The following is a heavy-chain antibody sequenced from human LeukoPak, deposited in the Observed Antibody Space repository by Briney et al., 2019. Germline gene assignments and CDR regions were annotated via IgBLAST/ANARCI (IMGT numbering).Heavy chain of an antibody. J-gene: IGHJ4*02. CDR1: GFTFSSYG. V-gene: IGHV3-33*06. CDR2: IWYDGSNK. D-gene: IGHD1-26*01. CDR3: AKGQVGPTPFDY. Sequence: PGGSLRLSCAASGFTFSSYGMHWVRQAPGKGLEWVAVIWYDGSNKYYADSVKGRFTISRDNSKNTLYLQMNSLRAEDTAVYYCAKGQVGPTPFDYWGQGTLVTVSS.